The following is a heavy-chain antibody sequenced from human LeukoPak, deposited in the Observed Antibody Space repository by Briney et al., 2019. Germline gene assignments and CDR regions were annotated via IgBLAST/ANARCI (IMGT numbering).Heavy chain of an antibody. CDR3: AKRQDAYFDY. J-gene: IGHJ4*02. V-gene: IGHV3-21*04. CDR1: GFTFSSSTFGSYT. D-gene: IGHD5-24*01. CDR2: ISSTGTYI. Sequence: PGESLRLSCATSGFTFSSSTFGSYTMNWVRQAPGRGLEWVSSISSTGTYIYYADSVKGRFTISRDNSKNTLYLQMNSLRAEDTAVYYCAKRQDAYFDYWGQGTLVTVSS.